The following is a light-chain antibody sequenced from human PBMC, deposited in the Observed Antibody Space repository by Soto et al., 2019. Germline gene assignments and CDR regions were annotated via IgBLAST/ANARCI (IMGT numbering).Light chain of an antibody. Sequence: QAVVTQPPSVSGAPGQRVTISCTGNSANIGAGYDVHWYQQLPGTAPKLLIYGNTNRPSGVPDRFSGSKSDTSASLAITGLQAEDEADYYCQSYDSSLSGSIFGGGTKLTVL. J-gene: IGLJ2*01. CDR2: GNT. V-gene: IGLV1-40*01. CDR1: SANIGAGYD. CDR3: QSYDSSLSGSI.